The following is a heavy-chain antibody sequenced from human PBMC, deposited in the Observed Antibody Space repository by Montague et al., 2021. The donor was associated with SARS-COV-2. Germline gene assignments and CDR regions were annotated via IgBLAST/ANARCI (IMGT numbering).Heavy chain of an antibody. D-gene: IGHD1-26*01. J-gene: IGHJ3*02. CDR2: IYWDDDK. V-gene: IGHV2-5*02. CDR1: GFSLSTSGVG. CDR3: AHRRGLLLSDAFDI. Sequence: PALVKPTKTLTLTCTFSGFSLSTSGVGVGWIRQLPVKALEWLALIYWDDDKRYSPSLKSRLTITKDTSKNQVVLTMTNMDPVDTATYYCAHRRGLLLSDAFDIWGQGTMVTVSS.